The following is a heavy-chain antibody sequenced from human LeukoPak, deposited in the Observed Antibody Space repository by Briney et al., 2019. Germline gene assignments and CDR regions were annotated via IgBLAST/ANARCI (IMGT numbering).Heavy chain of an antibody. J-gene: IGHJ5*02. CDR2: IYYSGNT. D-gene: IGHD6-25*01. Sequence: PSETLSLTCTVSGGSISSSSYYWGWIRQPPGKGLEWIGNIYYSGNTYYNPSLQSRVTISEDTSKNHFSLKLSSVTATDTAVYYCARSYSSGSNWFDPWGQGTLVTVSS. V-gene: IGHV4-39*02. CDR3: ARSYSSGSNWFDP. CDR1: GGSISSSSYY.